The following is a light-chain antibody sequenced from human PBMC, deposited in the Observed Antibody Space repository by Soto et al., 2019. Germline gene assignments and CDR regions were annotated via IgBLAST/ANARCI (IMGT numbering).Light chain of an antibody. Sequence: QSVLTQPPSVSGAPGQRVTISCTGSGSNIGAGYDVHWYQQLPGTAPKLLIFANINRPSGVPDRFSGSKSGTSASLAITGLRAEDEADYYFQSYDSSPSGYVFGTGTKITVL. V-gene: IGLV1-40*01. CDR2: ANI. CDR3: QSYDSSPSGYV. J-gene: IGLJ1*01. CDR1: GSNIGAGYD.